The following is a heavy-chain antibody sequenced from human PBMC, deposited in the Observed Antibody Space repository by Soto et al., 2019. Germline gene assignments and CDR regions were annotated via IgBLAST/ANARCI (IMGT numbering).Heavy chain of an antibody. D-gene: IGHD3-10*01. CDR3: ARVTVGSYGMDV. CDR1: GFTFSSYG. Sequence: QVQLVESGGGVDHPGRSLRLPCAASGFTFSSYGMHWVREAPGKGLEWLSVIWYDGSNKYYADSVKGRFTISRDNSKNTLYLQMNSLRAEDTAVYYFARVTVGSYGMDVWGQGTTVTVSS. J-gene: IGHJ6*02. CDR2: IWYDGSNK. V-gene: IGHV3-33*01.